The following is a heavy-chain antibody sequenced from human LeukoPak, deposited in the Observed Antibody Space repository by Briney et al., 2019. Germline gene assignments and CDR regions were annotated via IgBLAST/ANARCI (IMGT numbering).Heavy chain of an antibody. Sequence: ASVKVSCKVSGYTLTELSMHWVRQAPGKGLEWMRGFDPEDGETIYAQKFQGRVTMTEDTSTDTAYMELSSLRSEDTAVYYCAGGRDYYYYMDVWGKGTTVTVSS. V-gene: IGHV1-24*01. J-gene: IGHJ6*03. D-gene: IGHD3-16*01. CDR1: GYTLTELS. CDR2: FDPEDGET. CDR3: AGGRDYYYYMDV.